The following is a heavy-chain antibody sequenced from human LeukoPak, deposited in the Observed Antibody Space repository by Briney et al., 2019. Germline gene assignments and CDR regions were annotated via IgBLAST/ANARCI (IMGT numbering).Heavy chain of an antibody. V-gene: IGHV3-23*01. Sequence: PGGSLRLSCAASGFTFSSYAMSWVRQAPGKGLEWVSTIDGIGGNTYYADSVKGRFTISRDNSKKTLYLHMNNLRAEDTAVYYCANRLGDFEYWGQGTLVTVSS. J-gene: IGHJ4*02. CDR1: GFTFSSYA. CDR3: ANRLGDFEY. CDR2: IDGIGGNT. D-gene: IGHD3-16*01.